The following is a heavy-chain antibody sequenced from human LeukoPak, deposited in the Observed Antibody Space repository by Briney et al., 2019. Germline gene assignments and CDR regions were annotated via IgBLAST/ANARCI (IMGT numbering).Heavy chain of an antibody. V-gene: IGHV3-74*01. Sequence: GGSLRLSCDASGFTFSNYYMHWVRQVPGKGPVWVSRISGDGSSILYADSVKGRFTISRDNAKNSLYVQMNSLRADDSAVYYCARSSSGVYIQWGQGTLVTVSS. J-gene: IGHJ4*02. CDR1: GFTFSNYY. CDR3: ARSSSGVYIQ. CDR2: ISGDGSSI. D-gene: IGHD2-15*01.